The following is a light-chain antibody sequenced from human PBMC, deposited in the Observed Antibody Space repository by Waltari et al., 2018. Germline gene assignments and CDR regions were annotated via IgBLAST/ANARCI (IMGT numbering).Light chain of an antibody. CDR3: CSYAGGSAFVV. CDR2: EGS. V-gene: IGLV2-23*03. CDR1: SRDVGSSNL. Sequence: QSALTQPASLSGSPGQSITISCPGTSRDVGSSNLFSWYQQHPGKAPKLIIYEGSKRPSGVSNRFSGSKSGNTASLTISGLQAEDEADYHCCSYAGGSAFVVFGGGTKLTVL. J-gene: IGLJ2*01.